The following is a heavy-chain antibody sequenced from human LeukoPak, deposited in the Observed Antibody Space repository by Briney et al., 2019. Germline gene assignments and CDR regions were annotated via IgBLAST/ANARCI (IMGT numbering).Heavy chain of an antibody. V-gene: IGHV4-34*01. Sequence: PSETLSLTCAVYGGSFSGYYWSWIRQPPGKGLEWIGEINHSGSTNYNPSLKSRVTISVDTSKNQFSLKLSSVTAADTAVYYCARAWRRQQLVMGGDYWGQGTLVTVPS. J-gene: IGHJ4*02. CDR2: INHSGST. D-gene: IGHD6-13*01. CDR3: ARAWRRQQLVMGGDY. CDR1: GGSFSGYY.